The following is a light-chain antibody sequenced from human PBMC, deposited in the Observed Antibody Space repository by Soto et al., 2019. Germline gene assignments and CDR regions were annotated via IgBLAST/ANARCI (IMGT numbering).Light chain of an antibody. V-gene: IGLV2-14*01. J-gene: IGLJ2*01. CDR1: SSDVGGYNY. CDR3: TSYTSSSTLRV. Sequence: QSALTQPASVSGSPGQSITISCTGTSSDVGGYNYVSWYQQHPGKAPKLMIYGVRNRPSGVSNRFSGSKSGNTASLTISGLQAEDEADYYCTSYTSSSTLRVFGGGTKLTVL. CDR2: GVR.